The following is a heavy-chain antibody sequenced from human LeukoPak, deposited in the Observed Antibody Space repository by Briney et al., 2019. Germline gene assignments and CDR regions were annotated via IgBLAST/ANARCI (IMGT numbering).Heavy chain of an antibody. Sequence: SQTLSLTCTVSGGSISSGGYYWSWIRQHPGKGLEWIGYIYYSGSTYYNPSLKSRVTISVDTSKNQFSLKLSSVTAADTAVYYCARAISEYQLLYGWFDPWGQGTLVTVSS. V-gene: IGHV4-31*03. J-gene: IGHJ5*02. CDR1: GGSISSGGYY. D-gene: IGHD2-2*02. CDR2: IYYSGST. CDR3: ARAISEYQLLYGWFDP.